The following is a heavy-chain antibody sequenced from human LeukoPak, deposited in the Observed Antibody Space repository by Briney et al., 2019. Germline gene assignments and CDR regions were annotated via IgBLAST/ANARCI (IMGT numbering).Heavy chain of an antibody. V-gene: IGHV3-9*01. CDR3: AKDGGDGYNWKPSGFDY. CDR2: ISWNSGSI. Sequence: GRSLRLSCAASGFTFDDYAMHWVRQAPGKGLEWVSGISWNSGSIGYADSVKGRFTISRDNAKNSLYLQMNSLRAEDTALYYCAKDGGDGYNWKPSGFDYWGRGTLVTVSS. D-gene: IGHD5-24*01. CDR1: GFTFDDYA. J-gene: IGHJ4*02.